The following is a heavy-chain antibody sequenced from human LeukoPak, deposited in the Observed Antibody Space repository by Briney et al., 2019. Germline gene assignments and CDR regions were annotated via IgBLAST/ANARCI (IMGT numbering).Heavy chain of an antibody. V-gene: IGHV4-31*03. CDR2: ICKTGST. Sequence: SQTLSLTCTVSGDSITSGGYYWSWIRQRPGKGLEWIGYICKTGSTYYNPSLKSRVTMSVDTSRNQFSLKVNSVTAADTAVYYCARDVLRWGQGTLVTVSS. CDR3: ARDVLR. J-gene: IGHJ4*02. CDR1: GDSITSGGYY.